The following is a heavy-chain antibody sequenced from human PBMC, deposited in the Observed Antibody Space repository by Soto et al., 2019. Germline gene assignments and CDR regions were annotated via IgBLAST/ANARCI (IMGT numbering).Heavy chain of an antibody. CDR1: GFTFSSYS. Sequence: PGGSLRLSCAASGFTFSSYSMNWVRQAPGKGLEWVSSISSSSSYIYYADSVKGRFTISRDNAKNSLYLQMNSLRAEDTAVYYCARDFRAAGTFPYYYYGMDVWGQGTTGTVAS. CDR2: ISSSSSYI. D-gene: IGHD6-13*01. J-gene: IGHJ6*02. CDR3: ARDFRAAGTFPYYYYGMDV. V-gene: IGHV3-21*01.